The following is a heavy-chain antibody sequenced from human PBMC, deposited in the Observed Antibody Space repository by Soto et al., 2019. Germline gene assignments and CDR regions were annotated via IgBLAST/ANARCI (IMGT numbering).Heavy chain of an antibody. CDR2: IRSKAYGGTV. CDR1: EFTFGDYA. V-gene: IGHV3-49*03. D-gene: IGHD1-26*01. Sequence: PGGSLRLSCTASEFTFGDYAVSWFRQAPGEGLEWVGFIRSKAYGGTVEYAASVRGRFTISGDDSKSIAYLQMNSLKAEDTAECYCTRAPGRYGDYRYYYMAVWGKGTTVTVSS. CDR3: TRAPGRYGDYRYYYMAV. J-gene: IGHJ6*03.